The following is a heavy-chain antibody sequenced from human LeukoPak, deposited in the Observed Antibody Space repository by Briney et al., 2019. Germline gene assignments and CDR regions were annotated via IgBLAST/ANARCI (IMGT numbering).Heavy chain of an antibody. CDR2: ISSSSSTI. CDR3: ARAQLREPYYDFWSGYYTRHDAFDI. Sequence: GGSLRLSCAASGFTFSSYSMNWVHQAPGKGLEWVSYISSSSSTIYYADSVKGRFTISRDNAKNSLYLQMNSLRAEDTAVYYCARAQLREPYYDFWSGYYTRHDAFDIWGQGTMVTVPS. D-gene: IGHD3-3*01. V-gene: IGHV3-48*01. J-gene: IGHJ3*02. CDR1: GFTFSSYS.